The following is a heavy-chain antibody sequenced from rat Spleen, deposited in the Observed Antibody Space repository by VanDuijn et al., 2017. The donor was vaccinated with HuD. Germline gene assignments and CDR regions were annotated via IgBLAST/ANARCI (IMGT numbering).Heavy chain of an antibody. CDR3: TREGYGGHDHWFAY. V-gene: IGHV5-36*01. Sequence: EVKLVESGGGLVQPGRSLKLSCAASGFTFDDYGMAWVRQAPQNGLAWVASISWGGSSTYYPDNVKGRFTISRDNAKNALYLQMNNLRSEDTAIYYCTREGYGGHDHWFAYWGQGTLVTVSS. J-gene: IGHJ3*01. D-gene: IGHD1-11*01. CDR2: ISWGGSST. CDR1: GFTFDDYG.